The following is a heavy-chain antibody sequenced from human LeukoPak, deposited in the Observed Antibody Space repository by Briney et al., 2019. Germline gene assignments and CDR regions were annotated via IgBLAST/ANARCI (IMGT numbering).Heavy chain of an antibody. J-gene: IGHJ4*02. CDR1: GFTFSDYY. CDR3: ARVRGDSSSLDY. V-gene: IGHV3-11*01. CDR2: ISSSGSII. Sequence: GGSLRLSCAVSGFTFSDYYMNWIRQAPGKGLEWVSYISSSGSIIYYADSVKGRFTISRDNAKNSLYLQMNSLRAEDTVVYYCARVRGDSSSLDYWGQGTLVTVSS. D-gene: IGHD6-13*01.